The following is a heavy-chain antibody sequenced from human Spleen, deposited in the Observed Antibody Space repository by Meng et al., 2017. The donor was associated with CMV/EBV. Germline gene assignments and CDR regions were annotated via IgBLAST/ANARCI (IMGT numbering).Heavy chain of an antibody. CDR2: IGYDGSNT. CDR3: AATSIAGTRTSFDH. V-gene: IGHV3-30*04. Sequence: SGFTFSKFALYWVRQAPGKGLEWVAVIGYDGSNTHYADSVKGRFTISRDNSKNRIFLQMNSLRGEDTAVYYCAATSIAGTRTSFDHWGQGTLVTVSS. D-gene: IGHD1-14*01. J-gene: IGHJ4*02. CDR1: GFTFSKFA.